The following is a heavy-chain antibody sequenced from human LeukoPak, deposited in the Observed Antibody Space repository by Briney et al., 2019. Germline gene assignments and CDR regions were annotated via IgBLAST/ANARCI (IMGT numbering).Heavy chain of an antibody. J-gene: IGHJ4*02. Sequence: GGSLRLSCAASGFTFSDYNMRWIRQAPGKGLEWVALISYDGSHKYYADSVKGRFTIFRDNSKNTLYLQMNSLRAEDTAVYFCATLGDRSDYWGPGTLVTVSS. V-gene: IGHV3-30*03. CDR3: ATLGDRSDY. CDR1: GFTFSDYN. D-gene: IGHD3-16*01. CDR2: ISYDGSHK.